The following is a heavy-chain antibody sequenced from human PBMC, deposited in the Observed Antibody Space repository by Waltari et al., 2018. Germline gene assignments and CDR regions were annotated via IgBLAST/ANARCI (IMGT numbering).Heavy chain of an antibody. D-gene: IGHD5-18*01. CDR1: GGSFSGYY. Sequence: QVQLQQWGAGLLKPSETLSLTCAVYGGSFSGYYWRWIRHPPGKGLEWIGEINHSGSTNYNPSLKSRVTISVDTSKNQFSLKLSSVTAADTAVYYCARHGVLQLWKFYYYYGMDVWGQGTTVTVSS. CDR2: INHSGST. CDR3: ARHGVLQLWKFYYYYGMDV. V-gene: IGHV4-34*01. J-gene: IGHJ6*02.